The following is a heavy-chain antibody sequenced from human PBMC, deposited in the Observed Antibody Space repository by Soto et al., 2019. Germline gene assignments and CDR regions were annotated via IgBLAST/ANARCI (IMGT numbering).Heavy chain of an antibody. Sequence: SETLSLTCTVSGGSMSRYYWSWIRQPPGKGLEWIGYIYYSGSTNYNPSLKSRVTISVDTSKNQFSLKLSSVTAADTAVYYCASTEDGYSSGWYSYFDLWGRGTLVTVSS. D-gene: IGHD6-19*01. CDR2: IYYSGST. J-gene: IGHJ2*01. CDR3: ASTEDGYSSGWYSYFDL. V-gene: IGHV4-59*01. CDR1: GGSMSRYY.